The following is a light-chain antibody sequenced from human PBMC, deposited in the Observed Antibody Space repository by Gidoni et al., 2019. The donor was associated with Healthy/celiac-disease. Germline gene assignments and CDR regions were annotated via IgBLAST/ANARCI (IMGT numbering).Light chain of an antibody. Sequence: QSVLTQPPSASGTPGQRVTISCSGSSSNIGINYVYWYQQLPGTAPKPLIYTNNQRPSGVPDRFSGSKSGTSASLAISGLLSEDEADYYCAAWDDSLSGVVFGGGTKLTVL. CDR1: SSNIGINY. CDR3: AAWDDSLSGVV. V-gene: IGLV1-47*02. J-gene: IGLJ2*01. CDR2: TNN.